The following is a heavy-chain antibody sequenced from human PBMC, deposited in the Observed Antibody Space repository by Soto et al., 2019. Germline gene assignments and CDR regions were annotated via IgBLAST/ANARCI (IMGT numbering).Heavy chain of an antibody. Sequence: SETLSLTCTVSVGSISSGGYSWSWIRQHRGKGLEWIGYIYYSGSTYYNPSLKSRVTISVDTSKNQFSLKLSYVTAADTAVYYCARAVEIVVVVAAINWFDPWGQGTLVTVSS. V-gene: IGHV4-31*03. CDR3: ARAVEIVVVVAAINWFDP. D-gene: IGHD2-15*01. CDR2: IYYSGST. CDR1: VGSISSGGYS. J-gene: IGHJ5*02.